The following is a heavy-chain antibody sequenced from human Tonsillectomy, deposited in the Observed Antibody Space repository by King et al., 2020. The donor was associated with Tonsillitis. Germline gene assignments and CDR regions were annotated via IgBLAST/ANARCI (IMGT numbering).Heavy chain of an antibody. J-gene: IGHJ2*01. CDR3: ARDASREYCSSTSCYDYWYFDL. CDR1: GGTFSSYA. V-gene: IGHV1-69*04. Sequence: QLVQSGAEVKKPGSSVKVSCKASGGTFSSYAISWVRQAPGQGLEWMGRIIPILGIANYAQKFQGRVTITADKSTSTAYMERSSLRSEDTAVYYCARDASREYCSSTSCYDYWYFDLWGRGTLVTVSS. CDR2: IIPILGIA. D-gene: IGHD2-2*01.